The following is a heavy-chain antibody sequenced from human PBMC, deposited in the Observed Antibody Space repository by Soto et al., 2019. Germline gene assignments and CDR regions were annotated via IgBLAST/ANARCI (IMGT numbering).Heavy chain of an antibody. V-gene: IGHV3-23*01. CDR3: AKGPSGYVIQIYFDY. Sequence: GGSLRLSCAASGFTFSSYAMSWVRQAPGKGLEWVSAISGSGGSTYYADSVKGRFTISRDNSKNTLYLQMNSLRAEDTAVYYCAKGPSGYVIQIYFDYWGQGTLVTVSS. J-gene: IGHJ4*02. D-gene: IGHD5-12*01. CDR1: GFTFSSYA. CDR2: ISGSGGST.